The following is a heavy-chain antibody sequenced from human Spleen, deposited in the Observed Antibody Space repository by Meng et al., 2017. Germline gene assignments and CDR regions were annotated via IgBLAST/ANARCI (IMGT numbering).Heavy chain of an antibody. CDR1: GYTFTSYS. Sequence: ASVKVSCKTSGYTFTSYSIVWVRQAPGQGLEWMGWVSPDSGGTNYAQKFQGRVTMTWDSSIGTAYMELSGLRSDDTAMYYCARDEDISAAGKLFGDYWGQGTLVTVSS. CDR2: VSPDSGGT. V-gene: IGHV1-2*02. J-gene: IGHJ4*02. CDR3: ARDEDISAAGKLFGDY. D-gene: IGHD6-13*01.